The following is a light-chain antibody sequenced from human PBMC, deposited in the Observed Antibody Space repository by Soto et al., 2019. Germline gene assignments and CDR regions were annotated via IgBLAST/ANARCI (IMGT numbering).Light chain of an antibody. V-gene: IGKV3-20*01. CDR2: GAS. CDR3: QQYGTLPTT. Sequence: EIVLTQSPGTLSFSPGERATLSFRASQSVSGTYLAWYQQTPGQAPRLLIYGASSRATGIPDRFSGSGSGTDFTLTISRLEPEDFTVYYCQQYGTLPTTFGPGT. J-gene: IGKJ3*01. CDR1: QSVSGTY.